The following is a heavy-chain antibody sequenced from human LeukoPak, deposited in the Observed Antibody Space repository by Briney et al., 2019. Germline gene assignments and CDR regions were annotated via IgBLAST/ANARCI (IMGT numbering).Heavy chain of an antibody. V-gene: IGHV5-51*01. CDR1: GYIFITHW. CDR2: IYPGSSET. J-gene: IGHJ4*02. CDR3: ARHAAARGSWPFDY. Sequence: GESLKISCKGSGYIFITHWIGWVRRMPGKGLEWMGIIYPGSSETTYSPSFQGQVTISVDKSISTAYLQWSSLKASDTAMYYCARHAAARGSWPFDYWGQGTLVTVSS. D-gene: IGHD6-13*01.